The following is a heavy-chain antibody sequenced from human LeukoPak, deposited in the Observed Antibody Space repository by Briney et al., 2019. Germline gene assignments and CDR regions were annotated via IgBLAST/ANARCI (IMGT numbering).Heavy chain of an antibody. Sequence: ASVKVSCKASGGTFSSYAISWVRQAPGQGLEWMGGIIPIFGTANYAQKFQGRVTIATDESTSTAYMELSSLRSEDTAVYYCARARSPSSGYLLRDHNWFDPWGQGTLVTVSS. V-gene: IGHV1-69*05. J-gene: IGHJ5*02. CDR3: ARARSPSSGYLLRDHNWFDP. CDR2: IIPIFGTA. CDR1: GGTFSSYA. D-gene: IGHD3-22*01.